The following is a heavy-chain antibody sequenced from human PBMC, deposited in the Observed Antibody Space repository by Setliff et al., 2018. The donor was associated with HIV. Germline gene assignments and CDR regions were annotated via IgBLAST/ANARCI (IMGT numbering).Heavy chain of an antibody. CDR3: ATYSSSWPDY. CDR1: GGSITTNNW. CDR2: IFHSGSA. V-gene: IGHV4-4*02. D-gene: IGHD6-13*01. J-gene: IGHJ4*02. Sequence: PSETLSLTCTVAGGSITTNNWWSWVRQSPGKGLEWIGEIFHSGSANYNPSLKSRVTISIDTSKNQFSLKLSSVTAADTSVYYCATYSSSWPDYWGQGTLVTVSS.